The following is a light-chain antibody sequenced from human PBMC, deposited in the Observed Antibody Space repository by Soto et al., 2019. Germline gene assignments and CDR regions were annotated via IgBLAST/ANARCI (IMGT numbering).Light chain of an antibody. CDR3: IDAQHTPWT. J-gene: IGKJ1*01. Sequence: DIVLTQSPLSLPVTPGEPASISCRSSQSLLQSNGNHYLDWYLQKPGQSPQVLIYLGSNRASGVPDRFSGSGSGTDFTLKISRVEVEDVGVYYCIDAQHTPWTCGQGTKVDIK. V-gene: IGKV2-28*01. CDR1: QSLLQSNGNHY. CDR2: LGS.